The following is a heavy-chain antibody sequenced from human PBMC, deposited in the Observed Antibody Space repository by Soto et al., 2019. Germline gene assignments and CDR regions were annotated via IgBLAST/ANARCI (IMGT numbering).Heavy chain of an antibody. CDR1: GDTFNFYS. CDR2: VNPILSMS. Sequence: QVQLVQSGAEVKRPGSSVKVSCKASGDTFNFYSINWVRQAPGLGLEWMGRVNPILSMSNYAQRFQGRVTMTADKSTGTGYMELSGLRSEDTAIYYCETSYGSGYRAFDFWGQGALVTVSS. D-gene: IGHD3-10*01. J-gene: IGHJ4*02. CDR3: ETSYGSGYRAFDF. V-gene: IGHV1-69*04.